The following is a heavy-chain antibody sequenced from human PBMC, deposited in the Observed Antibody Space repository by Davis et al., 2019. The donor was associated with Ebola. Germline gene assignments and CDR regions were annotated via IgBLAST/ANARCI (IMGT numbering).Heavy chain of an antibody. CDR1: GFTFSSYG. J-gene: IGHJ6*02. CDR2: ISYDGSNK. CDR3: ARDPEVWDYIDYYGMDV. V-gene: IGHV3-30*03. Sequence: GESLKISCAASGFTFSSYGMHWVRQAPGKGLEWVAVISYDGSNKYYADSVKGRFTISRDNAKNSLYLQMNSLRAEDTAVYYCARDPEVWDYIDYYGMDVWGQGTTVTVSS. D-gene: IGHD3-16*01.